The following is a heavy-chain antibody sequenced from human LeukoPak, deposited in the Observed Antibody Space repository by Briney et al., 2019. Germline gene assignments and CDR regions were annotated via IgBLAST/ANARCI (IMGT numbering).Heavy chain of an antibody. CDR1: GYTFTSYG. Sequence: ASVKVSCKASGYTFTSYGISWVRQAPGQGLEWMGWISAYNGNTNYAQKFQGRVTMTRDTSISTAYMELSRLRSDDTAVYYCARGYCTNGVCYYFDYWGQGTLVTVSS. D-gene: IGHD2-8*01. CDR3: ARGYCTNGVCYYFDY. V-gene: IGHV1-18*01. CDR2: ISAYNGNT. J-gene: IGHJ4*02.